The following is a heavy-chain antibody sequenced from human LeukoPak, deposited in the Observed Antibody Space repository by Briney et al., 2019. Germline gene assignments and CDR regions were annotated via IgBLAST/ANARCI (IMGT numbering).Heavy chain of an antibody. Sequence: PGGSLRLSCAASGFTFTNAWMSWVRQAPGKGLEWVGRIKSKTDGGTTDYVAPVKGRFTISRDDSKNTLYLQMNSLKTEDTGVYYCTTGGSGYDDDYFDYWGQGTLVTVSS. CDR2: IKSKTDGGTT. V-gene: IGHV3-15*01. CDR3: TTGGSGYDDDYFDY. CDR1: GFTFTNAW. D-gene: IGHD5-12*01. J-gene: IGHJ4*02.